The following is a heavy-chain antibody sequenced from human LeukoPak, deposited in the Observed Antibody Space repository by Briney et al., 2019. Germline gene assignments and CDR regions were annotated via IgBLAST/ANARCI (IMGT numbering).Heavy chain of an antibody. CDR3: ARVIAVAGIRGTYYYYGMDV. V-gene: IGHV3-11*01. J-gene: IGHJ6*02. Sequence: GGSLRLSCAASGFTFSDYYMSWIRQAPGKGLEWVSYISSSGSTIYYADSVKGRFTISRDNAKNSLYLQMNSLRAEDTAVYYCARVIAVAGIRGTYYYYGMDVWGQGTTVTVSS. CDR1: GFTFSDYY. CDR2: ISSSGSTI. D-gene: IGHD6-19*01.